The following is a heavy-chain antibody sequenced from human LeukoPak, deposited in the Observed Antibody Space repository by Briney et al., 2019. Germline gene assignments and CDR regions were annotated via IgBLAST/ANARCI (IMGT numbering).Heavy chain of an antibody. J-gene: IGHJ4*02. D-gene: IGHD2-21*02. CDR3: AKDFVVVPGNVNYFDY. V-gene: IGHV3-23*01. Sequence: GGSLRLSCAASGFTFSNYAMSWVRQAPGKGLEWVSAISGSGDNTYYAGSVKGRFTVSRDNSKNTLYVQMKSLRAEDTAVYYCAKDFVVVPGNVNYFDYWGQGTLVTVSS. CDR2: ISGSGDNT. CDR1: GFTFSNYA.